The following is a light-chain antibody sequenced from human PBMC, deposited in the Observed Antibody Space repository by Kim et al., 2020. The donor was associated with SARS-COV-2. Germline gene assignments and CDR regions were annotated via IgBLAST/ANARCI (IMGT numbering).Light chain of an antibody. V-gene: IGKV1-33*01. CDR2: DAS. CDR1: EDMNNY. Sequence: DIQLTQSPSSLSASVGDRVTITCQANEDMNNYINWFQQKPGKVPKLLIYDASNLERGVPSRFAGRGSGTDFTLTITNLQPEDFGTYYCQQYDKLLRVTFGPGTKVDIK. CDR3: QQYDKLLRVT. J-gene: IGKJ3*01.